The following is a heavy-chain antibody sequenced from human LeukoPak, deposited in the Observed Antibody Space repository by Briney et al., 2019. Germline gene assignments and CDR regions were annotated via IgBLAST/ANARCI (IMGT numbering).Heavy chain of an antibody. V-gene: IGHV3-21*01. J-gene: IGHJ4*02. CDR3: ARDFLRRYSSGWYIFDY. CDR2: MSSSSSYI. Sequence: GGSLRLSCAASGFTFSSDSMNWVRQAPGRGLEWVSSMSSSSSYIYYAASVKGRFTISRDNAKNSLYLQMNSLRAEDTAVYYCARDFLRRYSSGWYIFDYWGQGTLVTVSS. CDR1: GFTFSSDS. D-gene: IGHD6-19*01.